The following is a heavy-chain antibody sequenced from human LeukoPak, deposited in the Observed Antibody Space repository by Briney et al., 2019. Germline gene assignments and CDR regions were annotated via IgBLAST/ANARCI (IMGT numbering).Heavy chain of an antibody. CDR3: ARDQKAMIVVVSNFDY. Sequence: GASVKVSCKASGYTFTSYGISWVRQAPGQGLEWMGWISAYNGNTKYAQTLQGRVTMTTDTSTSTAYMELRSLRSDDTSVYYCARDQKAMIVVVSNFDYWGQGTLVTVSS. CDR2: ISAYNGNT. J-gene: IGHJ4*02. V-gene: IGHV1-18*01. CDR1: GYTFTSYG. D-gene: IGHD3-22*01.